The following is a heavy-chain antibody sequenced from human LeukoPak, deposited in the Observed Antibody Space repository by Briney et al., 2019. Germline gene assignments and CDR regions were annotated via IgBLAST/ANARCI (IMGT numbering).Heavy chain of an antibody. J-gene: IGHJ4*02. D-gene: IGHD6-13*01. V-gene: IGHV5-51*01. CDR1: GYSFTSYW. CDR3: ARLVEQQLVRGVCDY. Sequence: GESLKISCKGSGYSFTSYWIGWVRQMPGKGLEWMGIIYPGDSDTRYSPSFQGQVTISADKSISTAYLQWSSLKASDTAMYYCARLVEQQLVRGVCDYWGQGTLVTVSS. CDR2: IYPGDSDT.